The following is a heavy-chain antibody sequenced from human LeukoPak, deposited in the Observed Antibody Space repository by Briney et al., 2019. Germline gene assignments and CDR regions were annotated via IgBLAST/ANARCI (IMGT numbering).Heavy chain of an antibody. CDR2: ISSSGSTI. CDR1: GFTFSSYE. D-gene: IGHD3-22*01. CDR3: ARAVDYYDSYYFDY. Sequence: GGSLRLSCAASGFTFSSYEMNWVRQAPGKGLEWVSYISSSGSTIYYADSVKGRFTISRDNAKNSLYLQTNSLRAEDTAVYYCARAVDYYDSYYFDYWGQGTLVTVSS. J-gene: IGHJ4*02. V-gene: IGHV3-48*03.